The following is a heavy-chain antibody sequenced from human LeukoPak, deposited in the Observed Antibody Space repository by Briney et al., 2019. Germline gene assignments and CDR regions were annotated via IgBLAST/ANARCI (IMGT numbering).Heavy chain of an antibody. D-gene: IGHD4-17*01. CDR2: IYHSGSA. CDR1: GYSISSGYY. Sequence: SETLSLTCTVSGYSISSGYYWGWIRQPPGKGLEWIGGIYHSGSAYYNPSLKSRVTISVDTSKNQFSLKLSSVTAADTAVYYCASTITVTTDYWGQGTLVTVS. V-gene: IGHV4-38-2*02. J-gene: IGHJ4*02. CDR3: ASTITVTTDY.